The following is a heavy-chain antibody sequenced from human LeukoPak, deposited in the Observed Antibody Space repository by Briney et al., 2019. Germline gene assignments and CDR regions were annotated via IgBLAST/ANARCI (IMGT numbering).Heavy chain of an antibody. J-gene: IGHJ4*02. CDR2: MKQDGSEI. CDR3: ATVRQNSYGWPFDY. Sequence: AGGSLRLSCAASGFSFNNYWMTWVRQAPGEGPEWMANMKQDGSEIYYAAPVNGRFISSRDNAKNSLFLQMTSLRAEDTAVYYCATVRQNSYGWPFDYWGQGTLVTVSS. D-gene: IGHD5-18*01. CDR1: GFSFNNYW. V-gene: IGHV3-7*01.